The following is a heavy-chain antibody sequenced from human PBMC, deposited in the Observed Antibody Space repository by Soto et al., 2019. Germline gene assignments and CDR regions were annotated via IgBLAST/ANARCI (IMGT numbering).Heavy chain of an antibody. D-gene: IGHD3-10*01. V-gene: IGHV3-23*01. CDR2: VTVTGGST. J-gene: IGHJ5*02. Sequence: TGGSLRLSCAASTMSFNTYGVTWVRQAPGKGLEWVSTVTVTGGSTYYADSVKGRFTISRDRSNYTVSLLLNSLRVEDTAIYYCARQRSPEGWFDPWGQGTLVTGSS. CDR3: ARQRSPEGWFDP. CDR1: TMSFNTYG.